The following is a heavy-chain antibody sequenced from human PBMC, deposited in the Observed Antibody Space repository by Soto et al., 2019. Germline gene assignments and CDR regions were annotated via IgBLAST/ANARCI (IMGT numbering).Heavy chain of an antibody. CDR3: ATLRHDLWSGPTNWFDP. Sequence: GASVKVSCKVYGHTLTELSMHWVLQAPGKGLEWMGGSDPDAHETVYAQKFQGGVTMTEDTSTDTAYMELSSLISDDTAVYYCATLRHDLWSGPTNWFDPWGQGTLVTVSS. J-gene: IGHJ5*02. V-gene: IGHV1-24*01. D-gene: IGHD3-3*01. CDR2: SDPDAHET. CDR1: GHTLTELS.